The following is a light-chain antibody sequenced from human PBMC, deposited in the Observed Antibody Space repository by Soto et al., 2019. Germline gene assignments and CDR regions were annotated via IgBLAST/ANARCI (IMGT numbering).Light chain of an antibody. CDR2: GAS. J-gene: IGKJ1*01. CDR1: QNVRSN. CDR3: QQYDDWPET. V-gene: IGKV3-15*01. Sequence: EIVMTQSRSTVSGSPLERATLSCRASQNVRSNLAWYQQKPGQAPRLLIYGASTRATGIPARFSGRGSGTEFILTISSLQSEDFAVYYCQQYDDWPETFGQGTKVDSK.